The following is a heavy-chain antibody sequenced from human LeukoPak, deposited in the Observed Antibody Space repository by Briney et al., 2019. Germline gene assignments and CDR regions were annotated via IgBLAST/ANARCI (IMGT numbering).Heavy chain of an antibody. CDR1: GFTFSTYE. CDR3: ASGGIYYFDY. Sequence: GGSLRLSCAASGFTFSTYEMSWVRQAPGKGLEWVAYIKQDGSEKYYVDSVKGRFTISRDNAKNSLYLQMNSLRAEDTALYYCASGGIYYFDYWGQGTLVTVSS. D-gene: IGHD3-16*01. J-gene: IGHJ4*02. V-gene: IGHV3-7*03. CDR2: IKQDGSEK.